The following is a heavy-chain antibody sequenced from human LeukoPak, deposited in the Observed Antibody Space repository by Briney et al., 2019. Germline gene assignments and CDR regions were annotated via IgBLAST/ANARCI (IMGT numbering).Heavy chain of an antibody. Sequence: TGGSLRLSCAASGFTFSSYWMHWVRQAPGKGLVWVSRINTDGRTTTYADSVKGRFTISRDNAKNTLYLQVNSLRAEDTAVYYCVRSAFLTTEFYFDYWGQGTLVTVSS. J-gene: IGHJ4*02. CDR2: INTDGRTT. D-gene: IGHD4-11*01. CDR3: VRSAFLTTEFYFDY. V-gene: IGHV3-74*01. CDR1: GFTFSSYW.